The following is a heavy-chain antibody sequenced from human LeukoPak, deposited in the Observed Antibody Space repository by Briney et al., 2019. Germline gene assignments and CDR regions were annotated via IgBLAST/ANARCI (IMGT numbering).Heavy chain of an antibody. CDR2: IYYSGST. V-gene: IGHV4-59*01. Sequence: PSETLSLTCTVSGFSISSYYWSWIRQPPGKGLEWIGYIYYSGSTNYNPSLKSRVTISVDTSKNQFSLKLSSVTAADTAVYYCARSLPDYYYYMDVWGKGTTVTVSS. J-gene: IGHJ6*03. CDR3: ARSLPDYYYYMDV. CDR1: GFSISSYY.